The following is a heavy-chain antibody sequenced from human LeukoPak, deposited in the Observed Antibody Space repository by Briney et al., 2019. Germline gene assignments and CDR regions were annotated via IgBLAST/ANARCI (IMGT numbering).Heavy chain of an antibody. D-gene: IGHD6-19*01. CDR1: GGSISSYY. CDR3: ATGLAVAAPRDAFEI. V-gene: IGHV4-4*07. Sequence: SETLSLTCTVSGGSISSYYWSWIRQPAGKGLEWIGRIYTSGSTNYNPSLKSRVTMSVDTSKNQFSLKLSSVTAADTAVYYCATGLAVAAPRDAFEIWGQGTMVTVSS. CDR2: IYTSGST. J-gene: IGHJ3*02.